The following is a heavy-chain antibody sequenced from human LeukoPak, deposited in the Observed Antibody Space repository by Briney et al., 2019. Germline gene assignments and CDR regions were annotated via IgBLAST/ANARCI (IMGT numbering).Heavy chain of an antibody. V-gene: IGHV3-33*01. D-gene: IGHD3-9*01. J-gene: IGHJ6*02. CDR1: GFTFGSFG. CDR3: ARVANITTFGMDV. Sequence: GRSLRLSCAASGFTFGSFGMHWVRQAPGKGLEWVAVIWCDGSKKYYADSVKGRFTSSRDNSKNTLYLQMNALRAEDTAVYDCARVANITTFGMDVWGQGTAVTVSS. CDR2: IWCDGSKK.